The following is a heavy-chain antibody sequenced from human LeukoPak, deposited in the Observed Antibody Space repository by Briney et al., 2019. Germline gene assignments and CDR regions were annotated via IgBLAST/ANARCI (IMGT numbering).Heavy chain of an antibody. CDR3: ARGSIVGAKTLGFGAFDI. CDR1: GGTFSSYA. Sequence: ASVKVSCKASGGTFSSYAISWVRQAPGQGLEWMGIINPSGGSRSYAQKFQGRVTMTRDTSTSTVYMELSSLRSEDTAVYYCARGSIVGAKTLGFGAFDIWGQGTMVTVSS. V-gene: IGHV1-46*01. CDR2: INPSGGSR. J-gene: IGHJ3*02. D-gene: IGHD1-26*01.